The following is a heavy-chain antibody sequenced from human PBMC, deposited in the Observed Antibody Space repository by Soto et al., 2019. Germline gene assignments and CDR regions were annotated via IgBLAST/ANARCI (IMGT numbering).Heavy chain of an antibody. CDR3: ASDGVTVTTRSNYYYYYGMDV. CDR2: ISAYNGNT. J-gene: IGHJ6*02. CDR1: GYTFTSYG. V-gene: IGHV1-18*01. Sequence: ASVKVSCKASGYTFTSYGISWVRQAPGQGLEWMGWISAYNGNTNYAQKLQGRVTITIDTSQSTAYMELRNLRSDDTAVYYCASDGVTVTTRSNYYYYYGMDVWGQGTTVTVSS. D-gene: IGHD4-17*01.